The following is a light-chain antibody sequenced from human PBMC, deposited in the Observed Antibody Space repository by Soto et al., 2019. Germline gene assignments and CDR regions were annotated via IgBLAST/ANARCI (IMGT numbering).Light chain of an antibody. CDR3: QQYGSSPRT. Sequence: EIVITQSPATLSLSPGERATLSCRASQSVGKYLVWYQQKPGQAPRLLIYGASGRATGIPDRFSGSGSGTDFTLTISSLEPEDFAVYYCQQYGSSPRTFGQGTKVDIK. CDR2: GAS. CDR1: QSVGKY. V-gene: IGKV3-20*01. J-gene: IGKJ1*01.